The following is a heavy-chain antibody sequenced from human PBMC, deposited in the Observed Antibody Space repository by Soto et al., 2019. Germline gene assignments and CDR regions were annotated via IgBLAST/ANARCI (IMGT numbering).Heavy chain of an antibody. CDR2: IIPIFGTA. D-gene: IGHD5-18*01. CDR1: GGTFSSYA. Sequence: QVQLVQSGAEVKKPGSSVKVSCKASGGTFSSYAISWVRQAPGQGLEWMGGIIPIFGTANYAQKFQGRVTITADESTSTAYMELSSLRSEDTAVYYCASSGGPKNEGSYGSYGYVGYWGQGTLVTVSS. V-gene: IGHV1-69*12. CDR3: ASSGGPKNEGSYGSYGYVGY. J-gene: IGHJ4*02.